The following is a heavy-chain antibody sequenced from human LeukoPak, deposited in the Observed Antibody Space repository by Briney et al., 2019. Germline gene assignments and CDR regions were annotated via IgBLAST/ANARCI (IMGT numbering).Heavy chain of an antibody. V-gene: IGHV4-34*01. CDR2: VNHRGDT. D-gene: IGHD1-1*01. J-gene: IGHJ4*03. CDR3: ARGPTISETGYFDY. CDR1: GGSFTGYY. Sequence: SETLCLTCAVYGGSFTGYYWSWIRQSPGKGLQWIAEVNHRGDTNYNPSVKGRVTISVDTSKNQFSLKVTSLTAADTAVYYCARGPTISETGYFDYWGQGTLVTVSS.